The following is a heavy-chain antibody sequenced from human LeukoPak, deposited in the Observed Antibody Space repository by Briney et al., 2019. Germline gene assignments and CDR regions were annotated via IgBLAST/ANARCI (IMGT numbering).Heavy chain of an antibody. V-gene: IGHV4-59*08. CDR2: IYYSGSI. Sequence: ASETLSLTCTVSGGSISSYYWSWIRQPPGKGLEWIGYIYYSGSINYNPSLKSRVTISVDTSKNQFSLKLSSVTAADTAVYYCARRIAVAGGWFDPWGQGTLVTVSS. CDR1: GGSISSYY. D-gene: IGHD6-19*01. CDR3: ARRIAVAGGWFDP. J-gene: IGHJ5*02.